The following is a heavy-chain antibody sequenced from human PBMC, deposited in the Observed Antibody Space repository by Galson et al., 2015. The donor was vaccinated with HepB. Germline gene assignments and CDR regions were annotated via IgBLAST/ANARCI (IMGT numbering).Heavy chain of an antibody. J-gene: IGHJ4*02. CDR3: ARILRIVVASKFDY. V-gene: IGHV1-18*01. D-gene: IGHD1-26*01. CDR2: ISAYHGNT. Sequence: QSGAEVKKPGASVTVSCQASGYTFTSYGISWVRQAPGQGLEWMGWISAYHGNTNYAQKLQCRVTMTTDTSTSTAYMELRSLRSDDTAVYYCARILRIVVASKFDYWGQGTLVTVSS. CDR1: GYTFTSYG.